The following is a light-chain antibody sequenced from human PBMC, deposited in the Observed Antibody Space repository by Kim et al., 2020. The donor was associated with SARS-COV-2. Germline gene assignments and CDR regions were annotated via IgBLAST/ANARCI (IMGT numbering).Light chain of an antibody. CDR2: YNS. CDR3: QVWDSSTDHVI. J-gene: IGLJ2*01. V-gene: IGLV3-21*01. Sequence: PGETAGIPCGGKSIETKSVHWYQKRPGQAPMLVMYYNSDRPSGIPERFSGSNSGNTATLTIRRVEAGDEADYHCQVWDSSTDHVIFGGGTKLTVL. CDR1: SIETKS.